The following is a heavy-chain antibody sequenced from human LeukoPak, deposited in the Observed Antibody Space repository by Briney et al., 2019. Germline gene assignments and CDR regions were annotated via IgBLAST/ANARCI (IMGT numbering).Heavy chain of an antibody. CDR2: IYPGDSDT. D-gene: IGHD1-20*01. CDR3: ARLRIEINGRGHWFDP. CDR1: GYSFTNYW. V-gene: IGHV5-51*01. Sequence: GESLQISCKGSGYSFTNYWIGWVRQVPGKGLEWMGIIYPGDSDTRYSPSFQGQVTISVDKSISTAYLQWSSLKASDTAMYYCARLRIEINGRGHWFDPWGQGTLVTVS. J-gene: IGHJ5*02.